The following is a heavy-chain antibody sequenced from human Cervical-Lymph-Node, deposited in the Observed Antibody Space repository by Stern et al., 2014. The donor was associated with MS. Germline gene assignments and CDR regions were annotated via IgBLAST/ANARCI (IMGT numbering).Heavy chain of an antibody. CDR3: VRTWRENIFDS. D-gene: IGHD2/OR15-2a*01. V-gene: IGHV3-48*02. J-gene: IGHJ4*02. CDR1: GFNLRDYS. CDR2: VSNTGTAI. Sequence: EVQLVESGGHLGQPGGSLRLSCAASGFNLRDYSMSWVRQAPGKGLEWVSFVSNTGTAIYYADSVKGRFTISRDMASNSLYLQMNSLRDEDTAVYYCVRTWRENIFDSWGRGTLVTVSS.